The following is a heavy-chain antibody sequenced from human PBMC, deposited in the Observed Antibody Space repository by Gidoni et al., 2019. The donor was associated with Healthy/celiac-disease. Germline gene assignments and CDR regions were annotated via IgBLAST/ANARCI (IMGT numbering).Heavy chain of an antibody. CDR1: GGSISSSSYY. Sequence: QLQLQESGPGLVKPSETLSLTCTVSGGSISSSSYYWGWIRQPPGKGLEWIGSIYYSGSTYYNPSLKSRVTISVDTSKNQFSLKLSSVTAADTAVYYCASERYYGSGSKHQRIYYFDYWGQGTLVTVSS. V-gene: IGHV4-39*01. D-gene: IGHD3-10*01. CDR3: ASERYYGSGSKHQRIYYFDY. J-gene: IGHJ4*02. CDR2: IYYSGST.